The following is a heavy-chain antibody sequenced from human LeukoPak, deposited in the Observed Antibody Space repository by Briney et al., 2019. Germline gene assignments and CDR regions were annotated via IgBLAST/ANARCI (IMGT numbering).Heavy chain of an antibody. Sequence: GDSLRLSCAASGFTFGAYWMSWVRQAPGKGLEWVANIKGDGDEKFYLNSVKGRFTISRDNAKSSLYLQMNSLRAEDTALYYCTGGLSGYYFDQWGQGTLVTVSS. CDR3: TGGLSGYYFDQ. D-gene: IGHD3-3*01. CDR1: GFTFGAYW. CDR2: IKGDGDEK. J-gene: IGHJ4*02. V-gene: IGHV3-7*03.